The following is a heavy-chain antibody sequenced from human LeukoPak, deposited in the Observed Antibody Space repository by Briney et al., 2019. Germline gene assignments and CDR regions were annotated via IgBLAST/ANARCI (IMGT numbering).Heavy chain of an antibody. Sequence: SETLSLTCTVSGGSISSYYWSWIRPPPGKGLEWIGYIYYSGSTNYNPSLKSRVTISVDTSKNQFSLKLSSVTAADTAVYYCAKGGLVHPLHIWGQGTMVTVSS. CDR3: AKGGLVHPLHI. CDR2: IYYSGST. D-gene: IGHD3/OR15-3a*01. J-gene: IGHJ3*02. CDR1: GGSISSYY. V-gene: IGHV4-59*01.